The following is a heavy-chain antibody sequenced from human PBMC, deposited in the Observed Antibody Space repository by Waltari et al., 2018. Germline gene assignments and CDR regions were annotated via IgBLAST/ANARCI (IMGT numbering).Heavy chain of an antibody. CDR2: IYHSGST. J-gene: IGHJ6*03. D-gene: IGHD3-10*01. CDR1: GYPISSGYY. V-gene: IGHV4-38-2*01. CDR3: AMTYYYGSGSTYYYYMDV. Sequence: QVQLQESGPGLVKPSETLSLTCAVSGYPISSGYYWGWIRQPPGQGLEWIGSIYHSGSTYYNPSLKSRVTISVDTSKNQFSLKLSSVTAADTAVYYCAMTYYYGSGSTYYYYMDVWGKGTTVTVSS.